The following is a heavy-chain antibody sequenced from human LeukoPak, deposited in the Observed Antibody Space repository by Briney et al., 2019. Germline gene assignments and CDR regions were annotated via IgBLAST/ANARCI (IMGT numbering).Heavy chain of an antibody. D-gene: IGHD4-17*01. CDR2: ISGGGGST. V-gene: IGHV3-23*01. CDR3: AKEIYGDSTGGRFQQ. CDR1: GFTFSSYA. J-gene: IGHJ1*01. Sequence: GGSLRLSCAASGFTFSSYAMTWVRQAPGEGLEWVSVISGGGGSTYYADSVKGRFTISRDNSKNTLYLQMNSLRAEDTAVYYCAKEIYGDSTGGRFQQWGQGTLVTVSS.